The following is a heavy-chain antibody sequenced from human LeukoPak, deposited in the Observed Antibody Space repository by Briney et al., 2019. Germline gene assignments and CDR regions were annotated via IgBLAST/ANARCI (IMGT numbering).Heavy chain of an antibody. CDR1: GGSISSSSYY. J-gene: IGHJ3*02. CDR3: AGDLVGATPNAFDI. V-gene: IGHV4-39*01. D-gene: IGHD1-26*01. Sequence: PSETLSLTCTVSGGSISSSSYYWGWIRQPPGKGMEWIGSIYYSGGTYYNPSLKSRVTISVDTSKNQFSLKLSSVTAADTAVYYCAGDLVGATPNAFDIWGQGTMVTVSS. CDR2: IYYSGGT.